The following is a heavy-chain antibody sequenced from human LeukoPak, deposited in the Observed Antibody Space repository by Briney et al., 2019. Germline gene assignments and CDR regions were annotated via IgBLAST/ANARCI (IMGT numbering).Heavy chain of an antibody. CDR1: GGSISSGGYY. J-gene: IGHJ3*02. V-gene: IGHV4-31*03. Sequence: SQTLSLTCTVSGGSISSGGYYWSWIRQHPGKGLEWIGYIYYSGSTYYNPSLKSRVTISVDTSKNQFSLKLSSVTAADTAVYYCARQALNSGYDFTFAFDIWGQGTMVTVSS. CDR3: ARQALNSGYDFTFAFDI. CDR2: IYYSGST. D-gene: IGHD5-12*01.